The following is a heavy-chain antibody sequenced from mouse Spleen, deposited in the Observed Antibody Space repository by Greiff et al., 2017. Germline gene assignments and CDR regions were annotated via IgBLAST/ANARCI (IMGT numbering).Heavy chain of an antibody. J-gene: IGHJ3*01. V-gene: IGHV3-6*01. Sequence: EVKLMESGPGLVKPSQSLSLTCSVTGYSITSGYYWNWIRQFPGNKLEWMGYISYDGSNNYNPSLKNRISITRDTSKNQFFLKLNSVTTEDTATYYCARDQDYGTLFAYWGQGTLVTVSA. D-gene: IGHD1-1*01. CDR2: ISYDGSN. CDR1: GYSITSGYY. CDR3: ARDQDYGTLFAY.